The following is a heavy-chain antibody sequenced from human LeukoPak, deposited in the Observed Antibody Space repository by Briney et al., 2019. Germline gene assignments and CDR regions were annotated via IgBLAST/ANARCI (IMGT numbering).Heavy chain of an antibody. CDR1: GFTFGSYG. Sequence: GGSLRLSCAASGFTFGSYGMHWVRQAPGKGLEWVAVISYDGSNKYYADSVKGRFTISRDNSKNTLYLQMNSLRAEDTAVYYCAKNRYRYCSSTSCHIFDYWGQGTLVTVSS. CDR2: ISYDGSNK. D-gene: IGHD2-2*01. CDR3: AKNRYRYCSSTSCHIFDY. V-gene: IGHV3-30*18. J-gene: IGHJ4*02.